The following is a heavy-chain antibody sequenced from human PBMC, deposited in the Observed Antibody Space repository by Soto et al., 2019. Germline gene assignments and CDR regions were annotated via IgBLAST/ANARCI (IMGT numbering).Heavy chain of an antibody. Sequence: QVQLVESGGGVVQPGRSLRLSCAASGFNFNNYGMHWVRQAPGKGLEWVAVIWNDGNGYYYANSVKGRFTISRDNSKNTLYLQMSSLSDEDTPVYYCARRQISPPTRGAASARGGMDVWGQGTTVTVSS. CDR1: GFNFNNYG. CDR2: IWNDGNGY. CDR3: ARRQISPPTRGAASARGGMDV. V-gene: IGHV3-33*01. J-gene: IGHJ6*02. D-gene: IGHD6-13*01.